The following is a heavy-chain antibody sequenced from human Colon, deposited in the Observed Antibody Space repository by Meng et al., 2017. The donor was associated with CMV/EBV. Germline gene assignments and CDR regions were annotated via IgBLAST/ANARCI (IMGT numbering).Heavy chain of an antibody. J-gene: IGHJ5*01. CDR2: IYWNNDK. CDR1: GFSLSTSGVG. CDR3: AHRLNEYCGTSSCSNWFDS. Sequence: SGPTLVKPTQTLTLTCTFSGFSLSTSGVGVGWIRQPPGKALEWLALIYWNNDKRYSPSLKSRLTITKDTSKNQVVLTMTNMDPVDTASYFCAHRLNEYCGTSSCSNWFDSWGQGTLVTVSS. D-gene: IGHD2-2*01. V-gene: IGHV2-5*01.